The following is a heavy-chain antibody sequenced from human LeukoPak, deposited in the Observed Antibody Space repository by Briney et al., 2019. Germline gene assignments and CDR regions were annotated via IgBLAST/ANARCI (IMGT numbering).Heavy chain of an antibody. CDR2: ISSDGATT. CDR3: ARGSGFGV. D-gene: IGHD3-9*01. CDR1: GFMVSTYW. V-gene: IGHV3-74*01. J-gene: IGHJ4*02. Sequence: PGGSLRLSCAASGFMVSTYWMHWVRQVPGKGLVRVSGISSDGATTHYADSVKGRFTISRDNAKNTLYLQMNSLRVEDTAVYYCARGSGFGVWGQGTLVTVSS.